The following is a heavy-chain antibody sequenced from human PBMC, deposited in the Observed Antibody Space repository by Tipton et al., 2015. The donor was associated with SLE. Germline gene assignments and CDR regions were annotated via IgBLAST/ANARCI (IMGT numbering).Heavy chain of an antibody. J-gene: IGHJ5*02. CDR1: GGSISSGSYS. V-gene: IGHV4-61*02. CDR2: IYTSGST. CDR3: ARGKGGYCSVGSCYRDSWFDP. D-gene: IGHD2-15*01. Sequence: TLSLTCTVSGGSISSGSYSWSWIRQPAGKGLEWFGRIYTSGSTDYNPSLKSRVTISADTSKNQFSLKLSYVTAADTAVYYCARGKGGYCSVGSCYRDSWFDPWGRGTLVTVSS.